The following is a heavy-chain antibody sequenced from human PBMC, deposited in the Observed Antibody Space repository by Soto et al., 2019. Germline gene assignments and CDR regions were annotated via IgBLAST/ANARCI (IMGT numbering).Heavy chain of an antibody. J-gene: IGHJ6*02. Sequence: PGESLKISCKGSGYSFTIYWIGWVRQMPGKGLEWMGIIYPGDSDTRYSPSFQGQVTISADKSISTAYLQWSSLKASDTAMYYCAKYSGYDYLGMDVWGPGTTVTVSS. CDR1: GYSFTIYW. CDR3: AKYSGYDYLGMDV. CDR2: IYPGDSDT. D-gene: IGHD5-12*01. V-gene: IGHV5-51*01.